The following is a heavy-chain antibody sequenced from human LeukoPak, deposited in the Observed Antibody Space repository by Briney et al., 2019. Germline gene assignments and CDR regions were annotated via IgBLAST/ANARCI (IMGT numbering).Heavy chain of an antibody. CDR1: GFPFSSYW. CDR3: ARGASSGWAHMDV. V-gene: IGHV3-74*01. Sequence: PGGSLRLSCTTSGFPFSSYWMYWARQAPGKGLVWVSRIISDASSTNYADSVKGRFTISRDNTKNTVYLQMNSLRVEDTAVYYCARGASSGWAHMDVWGKGTTVTISS. CDR2: IISDASST. J-gene: IGHJ6*03. D-gene: IGHD6-19*01.